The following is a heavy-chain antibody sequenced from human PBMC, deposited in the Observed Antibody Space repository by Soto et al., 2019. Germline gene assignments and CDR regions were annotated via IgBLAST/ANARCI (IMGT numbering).Heavy chain of an antibody. CDR3: ARNRKDCSGGSCYFTFDY. V-gene: IGHV1-18*01. CDR2: ISAYNCNT. CDR1: GYTFTSYG. J-gene: IGHJ4*02. D-gene: IGHD2-15*01. Sequence: QVQLVQSGAEVKKPGASVKVSCKASGYTFTSYGISWVRQAPGQGLEWMGWISAYNCNTNYAQKLQGRVTMTTDTSTSTAYMELRSLRSDDTAVYYCARNRKDCSGGSCYFTFDYWGQGTLVTVSS.